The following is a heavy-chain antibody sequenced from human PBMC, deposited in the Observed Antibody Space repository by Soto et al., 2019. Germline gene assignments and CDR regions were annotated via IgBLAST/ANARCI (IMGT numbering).Heavy chain of an antibody. CDR1: GFTLDDYT. Sequence: PGGSLRLSCAASGFTLDDYTMHWVRQAPGNGLEWVSLISWDRGSTYYADSVKGRFTISRDNRKNSLYLQMNRRRTENTALYYCAQDRPTIFGVVTSGIDYWGQGTLVTVSS. CDR3: AQDRPTIFGVVTSGIDY. D-gene: IGHD3-3*01. V-gene: IGHV3-43*01. J-gene: IGHJ4*02. CDR2: ISWDRGST.